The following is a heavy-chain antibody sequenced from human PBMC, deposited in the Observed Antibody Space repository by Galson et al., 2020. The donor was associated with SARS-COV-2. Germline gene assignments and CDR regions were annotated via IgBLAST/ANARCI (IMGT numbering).Heavy chain of an antibody. CDR1: GFTFSNYA. J-gene: IGHJ4*02. D-gene: IGHD6-13*01. Sequence: GESLQISCAASGFTFSNYAMSWVRRAPGKGLEWVSGISGSGGSTFNADSVKGRFTISRDNSKNTLYLQINSLRAEDTAVYYCAKGLGSWYAAAVEYWGQGTLVTVSA. V-gene: IGHV3-23*01. CDR2: ISGSGGST. CDR3: AKGLGSWYAAAVEY.